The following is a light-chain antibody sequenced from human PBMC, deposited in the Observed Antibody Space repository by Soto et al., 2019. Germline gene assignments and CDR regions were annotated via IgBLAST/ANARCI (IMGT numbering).Light chain of an antibody. V-gene: IGKV1-39*01. CDR1: QGISSY. CDR3: QQTYSSSWT. J-gene: IGKJ1*01. Sequence: IQFTQSPSSLSASVGDRVTITCRASQGISSYLAWYQQKPGKAPNLLIYGTSGLQSGVPSRFSGSGSGTGFTLTISSLQREDFATYYCQQTYSSSWTFGQGTKVDIK. CDR2: GTS.